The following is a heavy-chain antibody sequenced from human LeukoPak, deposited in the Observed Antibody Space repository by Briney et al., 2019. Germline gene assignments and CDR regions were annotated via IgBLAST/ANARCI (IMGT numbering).Heavy chain of an antibody. V-gene: IGHV3-30*18. J-gene: IGHJ4*02. CDR2: ISYDGSNK. D-gene: IGHD3-22*01. CDR3: AKDQGHYYDSSGHQTLDY. Sequence: GGSLRLSCAASGFTFSSYGMHWVRQAPGKGLEWVAVISYDGSNKYYADSVKGRFTISRDNSKNTLYLQMNSLRAEDTAVYYCAKDQGHYYDSSGHQTLDYWGQGTLVTVSS. CDR1: GFTFSSYG.